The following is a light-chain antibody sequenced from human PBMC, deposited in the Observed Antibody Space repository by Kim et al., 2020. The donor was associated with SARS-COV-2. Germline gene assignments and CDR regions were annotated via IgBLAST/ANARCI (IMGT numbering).Light chain of an antibody. CDR2: QDT. CDR3: QTWDSTSVV. CDR1: KLGDKY. J-gene: IGLJ2*01. Sequence: VCAGQTASITCSGDKLGDKYACWYQQKPGQSPVLVIYQDTKRHSGIPERFSGSNSGNTATLTISGTQAMDEADYYCQTWDSTSVVFGGGTKLTVL. V-gene: IGLV3-1*01.